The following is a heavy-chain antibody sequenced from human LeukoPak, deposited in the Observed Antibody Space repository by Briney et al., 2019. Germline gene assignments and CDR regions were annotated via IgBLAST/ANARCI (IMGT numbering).Heavy chain of an antibody. CDR3: ARALDSGSGRYYFDY. J-gene: IGHJ4*02. CDR1: GYTFTIYG. D-gene: IGHD2-15*01. V-gene: IGHV1-18*01. Sequence: ASVNVSCKASGYTFTIYGISWVRQAPGQGLEWMGWISAYNGNTNYAQKFQGRVTMTRDTSISTAYMELSRLRSDDTAVYYCARALDSGSGRYYFDYWGQGTLVTVSS. CDR2: ISAYNGNT.